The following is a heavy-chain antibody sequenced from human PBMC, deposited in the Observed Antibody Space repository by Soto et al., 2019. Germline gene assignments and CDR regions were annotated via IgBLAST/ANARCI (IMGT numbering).Heavy chain of an antibody. J-gene: IGHJ6*02. Sequence: SETLSLTCAVYGGSFSGYYWSWIRQPPGKGLEWIGEINHSGSTNYNPSLKSRVTISVDTSKNQFSLELSSVTAADTAVYYCARDPRYYYDSSGPPSGMDVWGQGTTVTVSS. CDR1: GGSFSGYY. V-gene: IGHV4-34*01. CDR2: INHSGST. D-gene: IGHD3-22*01. CDR3: ARDPRYYYDSSGPPSGMDV.